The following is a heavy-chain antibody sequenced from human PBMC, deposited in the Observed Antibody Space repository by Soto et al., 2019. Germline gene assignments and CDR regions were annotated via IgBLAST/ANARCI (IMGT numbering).Heavy chain of an antibody. Sequence: EVQLLESGGGLVQPGGSLRLSCAASGFTFSSYAMSWVRPAPGKGLEWVSAISGSGGSTYYADSVKGRFTISRDNSKNTLYLQMNSLRAEDTAVYYCAKGGRGYSYGPYYYGMDVWGQGTPVTVSS. CDR3: AKGGRGYSYGPYYYGMDV. J-gene: IGHJ6*02. D-gene: IGHD5-18*01. CDR1: GFTFSSYA. CDR2: ISGSGGST. V-gene: IGHV3-23*01.